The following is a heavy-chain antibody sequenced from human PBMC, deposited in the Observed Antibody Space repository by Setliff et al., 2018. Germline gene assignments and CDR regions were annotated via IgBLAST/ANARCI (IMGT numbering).Heavy chain of an antibody. CDR1: GGSISSSSYY. CDR2: IDHSGNT. J-gene: IGHJ5*02. CDR3: ARGYCSSSGCFFAGWFDP. D-gene: IGHD2-2*01. V-gene: IGHV4-39*01. Sequence: SETLSLTCTVSGGSISSSSYYWGWIRQPPGKGLEWIGEIDHSGNTNYNPSLKSRVTIFVDTSKNQFSLKLNSVTAADMAVYYCARGYCSSSGCFFAGWFDPWGQGTLVTVSS.